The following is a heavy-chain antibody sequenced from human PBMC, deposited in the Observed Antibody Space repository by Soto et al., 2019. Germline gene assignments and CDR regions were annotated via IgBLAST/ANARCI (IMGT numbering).Heavy chain of an antibody. V-gene: IGHV4-34*01. J-gene: IGHJ4*02. CDR2: INHSGST. Sequence: SETLSLTCAGYGGSFSGYYWSWIRQPPGKGLEWIGDINHSGSTNYNPSLKRRVTISVDTSKNQFSLKLTSVTAADTAVYFCARGGFYYYDSSGYYDYWGQGALVTVSS. D-gene: IGHD3-22*01. CDR1: GGSFSGYY. CDR3: ARGGFYYYDSSGYYDY.